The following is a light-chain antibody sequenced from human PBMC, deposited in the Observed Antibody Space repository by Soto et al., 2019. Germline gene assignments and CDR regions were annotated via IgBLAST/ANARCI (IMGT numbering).Light chain of an antibody. CDR1: QSVSSN. J-gene: IGKJ1*01. V-gene: IGKV3-15*01. CDR2: GAS. CDR3: QRYSNWPRT. Sequence: EIVMTQSPATLTVSPGARATLSCRASQSVSSNLAWYQQKPGQAPRLLIYGASTRATGIPARFSGSGSGTEFTLTISSLQSEDFAVYYCQRYSNWPRTFGQGTKVDIK.